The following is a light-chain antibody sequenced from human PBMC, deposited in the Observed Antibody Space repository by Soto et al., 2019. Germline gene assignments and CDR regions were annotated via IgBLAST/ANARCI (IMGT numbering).Light chain of an antibody. CDR2: AAI. V-gene: IGKV3-20*01. J-gene: IGKJ2*01. CDR1: QSLSSDS. CDR3: QHYSNLQYT. Sequence: EIVLTQSPGTLSLSPGETATLSCRASQSLSSDSLAWYQQKPGQAPRLLIHAAIYRASGTPDRFSGSGSGTDFTLTTSRLEPEDFEVYFCQHYSNLQYTFGQGTKLEIK.